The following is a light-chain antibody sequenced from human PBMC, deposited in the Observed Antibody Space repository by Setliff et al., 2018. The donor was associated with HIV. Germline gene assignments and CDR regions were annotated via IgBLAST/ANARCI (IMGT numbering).Light chain of an antibody. CDR2: EVT. Sequence: QSALTQPPSASGSPGQSVTISCTGTSSDVGGYNYVSWYQLHPGKAPKVIIYEVTKRPSGVPGRFSGSKSGNTVSLTVSGLQAEDEADYYCSSFAGGDGILFGGGTQLTV. V-gene: IGLV2-8*01. CDR3: SSFAGGDGIL. J-gene: IGLJ3*02. CDR1: SSDVGGYNY.